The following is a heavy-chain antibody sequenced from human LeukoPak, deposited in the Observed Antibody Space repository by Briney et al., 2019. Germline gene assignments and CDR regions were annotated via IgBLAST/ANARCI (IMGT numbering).Heavy chain of an antibody. CDR1: GGSISSGSYY. D-gene: IGHD3-3*01. Sequence: SETLSLTCTVSGGSISSGSYYWSWIRQPPGKGLEWIGYIYYSGSTNYNPSLKSRVTISVDTSKNQFSLKLSSVTAADTAVYYCAARQVYYDFWSGSNFDYWGQGTLVTVSS. CDR2: IYYSGST. J-gene: IGHJ4*02. V-gene: IGHV4-61*01. CDR3: AARQVYYDFWSGSNFDY.